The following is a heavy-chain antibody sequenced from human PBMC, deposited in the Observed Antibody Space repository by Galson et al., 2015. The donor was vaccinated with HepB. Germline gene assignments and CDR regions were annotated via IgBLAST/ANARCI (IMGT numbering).Heavy chain of an antibody. J-gene: IGHJ4*02. CDR3: ARGQWRIPRGFDH. CDR1: EFTFSSYW. Sequence: SLRLSCAASEFTFSSYWMHWVRQVPGKGLVWVSRINSDGSRTTYADSVEGRFTISRDNAKNTLSLQMNSLRVEDTAVYYCARGQWRIPRGFDHWGRGTL. V-gene: IGHV3-74*01. D-gene: IGHD6-19*01. CDR2: INSDGSRT.